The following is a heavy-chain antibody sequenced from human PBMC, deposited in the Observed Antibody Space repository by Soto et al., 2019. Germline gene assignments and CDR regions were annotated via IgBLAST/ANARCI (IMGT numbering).Heavy chain of an antibody. Sequence: ASVKVSCKASGYTFTSYGISWVRQAPGQGLEWMGWISAYNGNTNYAQKLQGRVTMTTDTSTSTAYMELRSLRSDDTSVYYGARGPSYCSSTSCYTILNYYYYCMDVWGQGTTVTVSS. J-gene: IGHJ6*02. D-gene: IGHD2-2*02. CDR3: ARGPSYCSSTSCYTILNYYYYCMDV. V-gene: IGHV1-18*04. CDR2: ISAYNGNT. CDR1: GYTFTSYG.